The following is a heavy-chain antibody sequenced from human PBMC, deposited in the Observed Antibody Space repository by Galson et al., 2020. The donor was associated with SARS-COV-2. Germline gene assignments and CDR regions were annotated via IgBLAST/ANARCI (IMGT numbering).Heavy chain of an antibody. Sequence: GEYLKISCAASGFTVSSNYMSWVRQAPGKGLEWVSVIYSGGSTYYADSVKGRFTISRDNSKNTLYLQMNSLRAEDTAVYYCARDNGLLWFGRQTSWCQGTLVTVSS. J-gene: IGHJ5*02. V-gene: IGHV3-66*01. CDR3: ARDNGLLWFGRQTS. CDR2: IYSGGST. D-gene: IGHD3-10*01. CDR1: GFTVSSNY.